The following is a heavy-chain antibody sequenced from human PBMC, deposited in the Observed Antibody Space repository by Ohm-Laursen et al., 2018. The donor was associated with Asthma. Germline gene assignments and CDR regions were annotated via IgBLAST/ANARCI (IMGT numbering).Heavy chain of an antibody. CDR1: GFSFSSYG. CDR2: LSYDGSNK. J-gene: IGHJ6*02. D-gene: IGHD3-22*01. CDR3: ARDSPAMIVVVITPGSMDV. Sequence: SLRLSCTASGFSFSSYGMHCFRQAPGKGLEWVAVLSYDGSNKYYADSVKGRFTISRDNSKNTLYLQMNSLRAEDTAVYYCARDSPAMIVVVITPGSMDVWGQGTTVTVSS. V-gene: IGHV3-30*03.